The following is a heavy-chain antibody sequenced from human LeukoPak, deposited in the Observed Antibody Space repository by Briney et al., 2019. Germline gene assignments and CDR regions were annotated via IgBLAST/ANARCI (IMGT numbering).Heavy chain of an antibody. CDR1: GFTFSSYS. CDR3: ARPYSYGRYFDY. Sequence: SGGSLRLSCAASGFTFSSYSMNWVRQAPGKGLEWVSSISSSSSYIYYADSVKGRFTISRDNAKNSLYLQMNSLRAEDTAVYYRARPYSYGRYFDYWGQGTLVTVSS. CDR2: ISSSSSYI. D-gene: IGHD5-18*01. J-gene: IGHJ4*02. V-gene: IGHV3-21*01.